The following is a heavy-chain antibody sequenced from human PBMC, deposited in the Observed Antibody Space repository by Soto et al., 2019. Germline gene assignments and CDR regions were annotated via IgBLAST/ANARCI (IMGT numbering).Heavy chain of an antibody. CDR2: IYYSGST. CDR3: ATAQYNVLTGYYLPTDY. J-gene: IGHJ4*02. Sequence: SLSLTGTVSIGSMRSGGYYWTWILQHPGKGLEWIGYIYYSGSTYYNPSLKSRVTISIDTSKNQFSLKLSSVTAAETAVYYCATAQYNVLTGYYLPTDYWGQGTLVTVSS. V-gene: IGHV4-31*02. D-gene: IGHD3-9*01. CDR1: IGSMRSGGYY.